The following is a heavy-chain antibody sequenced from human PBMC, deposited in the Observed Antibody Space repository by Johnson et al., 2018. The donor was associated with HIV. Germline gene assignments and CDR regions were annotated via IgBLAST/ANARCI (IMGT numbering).Heavy chain of an antibody. CDR3: ARDSMVRGVNAFDI. CDR1: GFTFSSYW. V-gene: IGHV3-7*01. Sequence: VQLVESGGGLVQPGGSLRLSCAASGFTFSSYWMSWVRQAPGKGLEWVANIKQDGSEKYYVDSVKGRFTISRDNAKNSLYLQMNSLRAEETAVYYCARDSMVRGVNAFDIWGQGTMVTVSS. CDR2: IKQDGSEK. D-gene: IGHD3-10*01. J-gene: IGHJ3*02.